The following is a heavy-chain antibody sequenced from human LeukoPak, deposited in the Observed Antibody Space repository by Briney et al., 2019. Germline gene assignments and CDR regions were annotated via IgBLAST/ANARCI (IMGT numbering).Heavy chain of an antibody. CDR3: ARTKTNYGTNDY. CDR1: GGSISSYY. CDR2: IYYSGST. J-gene: IGHJ4*02. Sequence: SETLSLICTVSGGSISSYYWSWIRQPPGKGLEWIGYIYYSGSTYYNPSLKSRVTISVDTSKNQFSLKLSSVTAADTAVYYCARTKTNYGTNDYWGQGTLVTVSS. V-gene: IGHV4-59*12. D-gene: IGHD4/OR15-4a*01.